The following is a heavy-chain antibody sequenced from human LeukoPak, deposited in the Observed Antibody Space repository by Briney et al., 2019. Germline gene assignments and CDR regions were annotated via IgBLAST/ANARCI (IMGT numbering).Heavy chain of an antibody. CDR3: ASSKQAPYRPYYYYGMDV. V-gene: IGHV3-48*02. CDR1: GFTFSSCS. CDR2: ISSSSSTI. Sequence: GGSLRLSCAASGFTFSSCSMNWVRQAPGKGLEWVSYISSSSSTIYYADSVKGRFTISRDNAKNSLYLQMNSLRDEDTAVYYCASSKQAPYRPYYYYGMDVWGQGTTVTVSS. J-gene: IGHJ6*02. D-gene: IGHD5-12*01.